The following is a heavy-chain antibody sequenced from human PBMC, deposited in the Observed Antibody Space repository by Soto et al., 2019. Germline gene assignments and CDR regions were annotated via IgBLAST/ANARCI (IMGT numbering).Heavy chain of an antibody. J-gene: IGHJ4*02. CDR1: GGTFSSYA. CDR3: ARGGPGITGTTVGPGY. V-gene: IGHV1-69*01. CDR2: IIPIFGTA. Sequence: QVQLVQSGAEVQKPGSSVKVSCKASGGTFSSYAISWVRQAPGQGLEWMGGIIPIFGTANYAQKFQGRVTITADESTSTAYMELSSLRSEDTAVYYCARGGPGITGTTVGPGYWGQGTLVTVSS. D-gene: IGHD1-20*01.